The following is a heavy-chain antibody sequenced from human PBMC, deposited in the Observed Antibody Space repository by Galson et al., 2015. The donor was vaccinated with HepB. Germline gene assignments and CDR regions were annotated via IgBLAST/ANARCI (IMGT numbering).Heavy chain of an antibody. D-gene: IGHD3-9*01. Sequence: SLRLSCAASGFTFSSYSMNWVRQAPGKGLEWVSSISTSSSYIYYADSVKGRFTISRDNAKNSLYLQMNSLRAEDTAVYYCARDAGGGRYFDWLGKYFDYWGQGTLVTVSS. CDR1: GFTFSSYS. CDR3: ARDAGGGRYFDWLGKYFDY. CDR2: ISTSSSYI. J-gene: IGHJ4*02. V-gene: IGHV3-21*01.